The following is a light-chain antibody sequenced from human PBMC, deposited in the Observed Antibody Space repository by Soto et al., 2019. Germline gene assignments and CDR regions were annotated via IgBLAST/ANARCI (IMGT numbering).Light chain of an antibody. J-gene: IGLJ1*01. CDR1: STDVGRYNY. CDR3: TSYTSDGTYV. V-gene: IGLV2-14*01. CDR2: DVS. Sequence: QSVLTQPASVSGSPGQSITISCTGTSTDVGRYNYVSWYQQHPGKAPKLMVYDVSNRPSWVSNRFSGSKSGITASLTISGLQADFDADYYSTSYTSDGTYVFGTGSKDTVL.